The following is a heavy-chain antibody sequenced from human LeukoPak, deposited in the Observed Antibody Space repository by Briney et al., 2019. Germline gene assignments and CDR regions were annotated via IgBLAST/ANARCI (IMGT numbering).Heavy chain of an antibody. V-gene: IGHV4-34*01. Sequence: PSETLSLTCAVYGGSFSGYYWSWIRQPPGKGLEWIGEINHSGSTNYNPSLKSRVTISVDTSKNQFSLKLSSATAADTAVYYCARGAVTMVRGVIRNFDYWGQGTLVTVSS. CDR1: GGSFSGYY. D-gene: IGHD3-10*01. CDR3: ARGAVTMVRGVIRNFDY. J-gene: IGHJ4*02. CDR2: INHSGST.